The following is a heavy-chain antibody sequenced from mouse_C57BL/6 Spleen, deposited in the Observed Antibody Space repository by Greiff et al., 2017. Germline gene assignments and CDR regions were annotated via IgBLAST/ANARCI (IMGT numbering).Heavy chain of an antibody. V-gene: IGHV1-64*01. D-gene: IGHD1-1*01. CDR1: GYTFTSYW. J-gene: IGHJ2*01. CDR2: IHPNSGST. Sequence: QVQLQQPGAELVKPGASVKLSCKASGYTFTSYWMHWVKQRPGQGLEWIGMIHPNSGSTNYNEKFKSKATLTVDKSASTAYMQLSSLTSEDSAVYYCARAGGSSYDYGYWGQGTTLTVSS. CDR3: ARAGGSSYDYGY.